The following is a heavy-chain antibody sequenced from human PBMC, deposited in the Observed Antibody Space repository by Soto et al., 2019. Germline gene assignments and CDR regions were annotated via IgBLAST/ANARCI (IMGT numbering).Heavy chain of an antibody. V-gene: IGHV1-69*06. Sequence: SVKVSCKASGGTFSSYAISWVRQAPGQGLEWMGGIIPIFGTANYAQKFQGRVTITADKSTSTAYMELSSLRSEDTAVYYCARGGATYEAIYYFDYWGPGTLVTVSS. CDR3: ARGGATYEAIYYFDY. J-gene: IGHJ4*02. D-gene: IGHD3-3*01. CDR2: IIPIFGTA. CDR1: GGTFSSYA.